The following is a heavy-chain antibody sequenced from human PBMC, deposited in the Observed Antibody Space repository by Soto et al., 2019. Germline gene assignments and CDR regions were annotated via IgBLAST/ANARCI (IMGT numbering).Heavy chain of an antibody. CDR1: GYTFTSYA. V-gene: IGHV1-3*01. Sequence: QVQLVQSGAEVKKPGASVKVSCKASGYTFTSYAMHWVRQAPGQRLEWMGWINAGNGNTKYSQKFQGRVTITRDTSESTAYMELSSLRSEDTAVYYCARAAWIRASDYWGQGTLVTVSS. J-gene: IGHJ4*02. CDR3: ARAAWIRASDY. CDR2: INAGNGNT. D-gene: IGHD5-18*01.